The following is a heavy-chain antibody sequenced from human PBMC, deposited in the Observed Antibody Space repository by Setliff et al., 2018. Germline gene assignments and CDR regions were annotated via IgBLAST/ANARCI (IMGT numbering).Heavy chain of an antibody. CDR3: ARDLTTSSWRTYYGMDV. Sequence: ASVKVSCKASGYSFTTYYMHWVRQAPGQGLEWMGWINTGNGNTKYSQKFQGRVTITRDPSASTAHMEVSSLRSEDTAVYYCARDLTTSSWRTYYGMDVWGQGTAVTSP. J-gene: IGHJ6*02. CDR1: GYSFTTYY. V-gene: IGHV1-3*04. CDR2: INTGNGNT. D-gene: IGHD6-6*01.